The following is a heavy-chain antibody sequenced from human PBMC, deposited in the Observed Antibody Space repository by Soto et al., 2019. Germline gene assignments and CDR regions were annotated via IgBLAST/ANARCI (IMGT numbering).Heavy chain of an antibody. CDR2: ISFTGDSR. CDR3: AKKSCSSPGCPYGMDV. Sequence: PGGSLRLSCAASGFNFNAYVMNWVRQAPEKGLEWVSIISFTGDSRYYADSVRDRFTISRDNSQNTLYLQMNSLRAEDTAVYYCAKKSCSSPGCPYGMDVWGQGTTVTVSS. CDR1: GFNFNAYV. J-gene: IGHJ6*02. V-gene: IGHV3-23*01. D-gene: IGHD2-2*01.